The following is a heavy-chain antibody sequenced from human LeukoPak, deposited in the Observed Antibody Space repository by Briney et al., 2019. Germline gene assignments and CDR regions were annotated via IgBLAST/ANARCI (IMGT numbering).Heavy chain of an antibody. CDR1: GLTFSSYA. CDR2: IPRSGDST. J-gene: IGHJ4*02. Sequence: GGSLRLSCAASGLTFSSYAMSWVRQAPGKGLKWVSTIPRSGDSTYYADSAKGRFTISRDNSKNTLYLQMHSLRAEDTAVYYCAKRHSTGWYYFDYWGQGTLVTVSS. CDR3: AKRHSTGWYYFDY. D-gene: IGHD6-19*01. V-gene: IGHV3-23*01.